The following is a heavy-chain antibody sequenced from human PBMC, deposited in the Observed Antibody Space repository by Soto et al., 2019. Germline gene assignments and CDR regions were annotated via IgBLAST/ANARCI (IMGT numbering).Heavy chain of an antibody. Sequence: LEWMGRIDPSDSYTNYSPSFQGHVTISADKSISTAYLQWSSLKASDTAMYYCARVATFYSWGQGTLVTVSS. D-gene: IGHD5-12*01. V-gene: IGHV5-10-1*01. J-gene: IGHJ5*02. CDR2: IDPSDSYT. CDR3: ARVATFYS.